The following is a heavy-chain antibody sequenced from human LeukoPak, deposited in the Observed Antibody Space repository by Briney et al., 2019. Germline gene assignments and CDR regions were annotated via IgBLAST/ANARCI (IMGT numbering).Heavy chain of an antibody. Sequence: GGSLKISCKGSGYSFTSYWISWVRQMPGKGLEWMGRIDPSDSYTNYSPDFQGDVTISADKDRRTAYLQWRSVEASESDMYYWATGDSDFDYWGQGTLVTVSS. D-gene: IGHD2-21*02. J-gene: IGHJ4*02. CDR3: ATGDSDFDY. V-gene: IGHV5-10-1*01. CDR2: IDPSDSYT. CDR1: GYSFTSYW.